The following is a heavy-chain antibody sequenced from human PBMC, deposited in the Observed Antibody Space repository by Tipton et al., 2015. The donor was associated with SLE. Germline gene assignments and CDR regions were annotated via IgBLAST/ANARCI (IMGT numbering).Heavy chain of an antibody. J-gene: IGHJ5*02. CDR3: ARAQRLVRWFDP. D-gene: IGHD6-13*01. Sequence: LRLSCAVYGGSFSGYYWSWIRQSPGKGLEWIGEINHSGSTNYNPSLKSRVTISVDTSKKQFSLKVSSVTAAGTAVYYCARAQRLVRWFDPWGQGTLVTVSS. CDR2: INHSGST. V-gene: IGHV4-34*01. CDR1: GGSFSGYY.